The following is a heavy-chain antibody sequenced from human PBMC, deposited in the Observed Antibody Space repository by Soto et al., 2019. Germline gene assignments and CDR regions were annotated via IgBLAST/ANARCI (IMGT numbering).Heavy chain of an antibody. V-gene: IGHV1-18*01. Sequence: QVQLVQSGAEVKKPGASVKVSCKASGYTFTSYRISWVRQAPGQGLEWMGWISAYNGHTNYAQKLQGRVTMTTDTSTSTAYMELRSRRSDDPAVYYCARVDLEGRSVDRFDYWGQGPLVTVSS. J-gene: IGHJ4*02. CDR3: ARVDLEGRSVDRFDY. CDR1: GYTFTSYR. D-gene: IGHD3-9*01. CDR2: ISAYNGHT.